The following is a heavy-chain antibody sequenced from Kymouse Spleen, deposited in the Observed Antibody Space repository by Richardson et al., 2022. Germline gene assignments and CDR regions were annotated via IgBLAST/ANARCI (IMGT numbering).Heavy chain of an antibody. D-gene: IGHD3-10*01. CDR1: GGSISSSNW. CDR2: IYHSGST. CDR3: ARDYYGSGSYHYYYGMDV. J-gene: IGHJ6*02. V-gene: IGHV4-4*02. Sequence: QVQLQESGPGLVKPSGTLSLTCAVSGGSISSSNWWSWVRQPPGKGLEWIGEIYHSGSTNYNPSLKSRVTISVDKSKNQFSLKLSSVTAADTAVYYCARDYYGSGSYHYYYGMDVWGQGTTVTVSS.